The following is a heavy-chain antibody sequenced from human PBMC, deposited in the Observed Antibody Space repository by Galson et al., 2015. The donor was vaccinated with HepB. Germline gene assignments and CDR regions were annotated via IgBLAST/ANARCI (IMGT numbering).Heavy chain of an antibody. J-gene: IGHJ4*02. D-gene: IGHD6-19*01. Sequence: ETLSLTCTVSGGSISSYYWSWIRQPPGKGLEWIGYIYYSGSTNYNPSLKSRVTISVDTSKNQFSLKLSSVTAADTAVYYCASVEGSGQSPYFDYWGQGTLVTVSS. CDR1: GGSISSYY. V-gene: IGHV4-59*01. CDR3: ASVEGSGQSPYFDY. CDR2: IYYSGST.